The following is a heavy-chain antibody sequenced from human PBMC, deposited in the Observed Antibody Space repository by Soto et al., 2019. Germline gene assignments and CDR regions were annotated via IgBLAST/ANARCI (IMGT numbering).Heavy chain of an antibody. CDR1: GYTLTELS. D-gene: IGHD6-13*01. J-gene: IGHJ4*02. CDR3: ATKGTGGYPEYYFDY. CDR2: FDPEDGET. V-gene: IGHV1-24*01. Sequence: ASVKVSCKVSGYTLTELSMHWVRQAPGKGLEWMGGFDPEDGETIYAQKFQGRVTMTEDTSTDTAYMELSSLRSEDTAVYYCATKGTGGYPEYYFDYWGQGTLVTVSS.